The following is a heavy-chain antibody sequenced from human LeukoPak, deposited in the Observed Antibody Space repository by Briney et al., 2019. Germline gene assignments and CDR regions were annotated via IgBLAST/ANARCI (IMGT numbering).Heavy chain of an antibody. J-gene: IGHJ4*02. D-gene: IGHD5-24*01. CDR2: LNPNNGAT. V-gene: IGHV1-2*02. CDR1: GYTFNAHY. CDR3: ARAMASTPLAPFDF. Sequence: ASVKVSCKASGYTFNAHYIHWVRQAPGPGLEWMGWLNPNNGATHYAQNFQGRATMTRDTSISTAYMEVSRLTPDDTAVFYCARAMASTPLAPFDFWGQGSLVTVS.